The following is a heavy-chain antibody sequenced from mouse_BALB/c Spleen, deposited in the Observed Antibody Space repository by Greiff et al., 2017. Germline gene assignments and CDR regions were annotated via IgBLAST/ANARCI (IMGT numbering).Heavy chain of an antibody. V-gene: IGHV2-6-7*01. Sequence: VMLVESGPGLVAPSQSLSITCTVSGFSLTGYGVTWVRQPPGKGLEWLGMIWGDGSTDYNSALKSRLSISKDNSKSQVFLKMNSLQTDDTARYYCARVYYGYPYYFDYWGQGTTLTVSS. CDR2: IWGDGST. J-gene: IGHJ2*01. CDR1: GFSLTGYG. CDR3: ARVYYGYPYYFDY. D-gene: IGHD1-2*01.